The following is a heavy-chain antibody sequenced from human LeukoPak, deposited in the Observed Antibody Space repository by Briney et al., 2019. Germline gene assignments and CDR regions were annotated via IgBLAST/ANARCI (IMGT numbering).Heavy chain of an antibody. V-gene: IGHV3-7*04. CDR3: ARGDYYDSTGYYIDAFDV. D-gene: IGHD3-22*01. CDR2: IRQDGSEK. CDR1: GFTFNRYW. Sequence: GGSLRLSCAASGFTFNRYWMSWVRQAPGKGLEWVANIRQDGSEKYYMDSVKGRFTISRDNAKNSLFLQMNSLRVEDTAVYYCARGDYYDSTGYYIDAFDVWGQGAMVTVSS. J-gene: IGHJ3*01.